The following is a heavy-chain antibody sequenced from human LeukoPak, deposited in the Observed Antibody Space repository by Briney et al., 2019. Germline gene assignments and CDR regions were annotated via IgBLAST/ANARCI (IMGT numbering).Heavy chain of an antibody. D-gene: IGHD1-1*01. Sequence: ASVTVSCKTSGYVVTDYYMHWVRQAPGQGLEWMGWLRGDTGDTDSPQKFKGRVTMTRDTATNTAYMQLSRLTYDDTAIYFCARVRDNACDYWGQGTLVTVPS. CDR3: ARVRDNACDY. CDR1: GYVVTDYY. J-gene: IGHJ4*02. CDR2: LRGDTGDT. V-gene: IGHV1-2*02.